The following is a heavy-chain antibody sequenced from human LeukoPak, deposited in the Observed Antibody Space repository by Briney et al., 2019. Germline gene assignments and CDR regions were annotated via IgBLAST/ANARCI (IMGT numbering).Heavy chain of an antibody. CDR1: GYTFTGYY. CDR3: ARDRVPADDRIAVAGDY. V-gene: IGHV1-2*02. Sequence: ASVKVSCKASGYTFTGYYMHWARQAPGQGLEWMGWINPNSGGTNYAQKFQGRVNMTRDTSISTAYMELSRLRSDDTAVYYCARDRVPADDRIAVAGDYWGQGTLVTVSS. D-gene: IGHD6-19*01. J-gene: IGHJ4*02. CDR2: INPNSGGT.